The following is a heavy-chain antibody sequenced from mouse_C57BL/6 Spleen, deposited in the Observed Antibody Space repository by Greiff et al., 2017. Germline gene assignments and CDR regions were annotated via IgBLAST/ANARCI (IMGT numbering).Heavy chain of an antibody. J-gene: IGHJ2*01. D-gene: IGHD4-1*01. Sequence: QVQLKQPGTELVKPGASVKLSCKASGYTFTSYWMHWVKQRPGQGLEWIGNINPSNGGTNYNEKFKSKATLTVDKSSRTAYMQLSSLTSEDSAVDYGARRETGYYFDYWGQGTTLTVAS. CDR1: GYTFTSYW. V-gene: IGHV1-53*01. CDR2: INPSNGGT. CDR3: ARRETGYYFDY.